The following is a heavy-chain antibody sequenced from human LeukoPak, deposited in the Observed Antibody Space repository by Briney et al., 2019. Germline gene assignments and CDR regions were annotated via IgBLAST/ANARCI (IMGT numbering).Heavy chain of an antibody. V-gene: IGHV3-23*01. D-gene: IGHD3-22*01. J-gene: IGHJ4*02. CDR1: GFTFTAYS. CDR2: IRGSDSST. Sequence: GGSLRPSCAASGFTFTAYSIRWVRQAPGKGLESVSAIRGSDSSTYYADSVKGRFTISRDDSKSTLYLQMNSLRAEDTAVYHCVTFYFDSSGSYLHYWGQGTLVTVSS. CDR3: VTFYFDSSGSYLHY.